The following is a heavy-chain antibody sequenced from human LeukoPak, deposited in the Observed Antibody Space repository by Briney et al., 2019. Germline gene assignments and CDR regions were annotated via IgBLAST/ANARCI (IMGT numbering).Heavy chain of an antibody. V-gene: IGHV1-69*13. J-gene: IGHJ6*02. CDR2: IIPIFGTA. D-gene: IGHD3-10*01. Sequence: ASVKVSCKASGGTFSSYAISWVRQAPGQGLEWMGGIIPIFGTANYAQKFQGRVTITADESTSTAYMELSSLRSEDTAVYYCARVGLYYYCGMDVWGQGTTVTVSS. CDR3: ARVGLYYYCGMDV. CDR1: GGTFSSYA.